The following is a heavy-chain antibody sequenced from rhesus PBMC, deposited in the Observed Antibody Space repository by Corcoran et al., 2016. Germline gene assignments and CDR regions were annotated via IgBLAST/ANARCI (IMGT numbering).Heavy chain of an antibody. V-gene: IGHV4-143*01. CDR1: GGSLTGYYY. CDR3: AKLGYSNRDY. CDR2: IYGDSSST. Sequence: QVQLQESGPALVKPSETLSLTCTVSGGSLTGYYYCSWIRHPPGKGLEWIGGIYGDSSSTYYNPSLKSRVTISKDTSKNQFSLKLSSVTAADTAVYYCAKLGYSNRDYWGQGVLVTVSS. D-gene: IGHD4-23*01. J-gene: IGHJ4*01.